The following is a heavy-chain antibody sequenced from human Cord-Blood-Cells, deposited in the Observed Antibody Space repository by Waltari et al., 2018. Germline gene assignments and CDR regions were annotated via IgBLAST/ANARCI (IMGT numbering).Heavy chain of an antibody. V-gene: IGHV4-4*07. CDR1: GGSISSYY. D-gene: IGHD5-12*01. J-gene: IGHJ6*02. Sequence: QVQLQESGPGLVKPSETLSLTCTVSGGSISSYYWSWIRQPAGKGLEWIGCIYTSGSTNYNPSLKSRVTMSVDTSKNQFSLKLSSVTAADTAVYYCARDSVVATRRRYYYYYGMDVWGQGTTVTVSS. CDR2: IYTSGST. CDR3: ARDSVVATRRRYYYYYGMDV.